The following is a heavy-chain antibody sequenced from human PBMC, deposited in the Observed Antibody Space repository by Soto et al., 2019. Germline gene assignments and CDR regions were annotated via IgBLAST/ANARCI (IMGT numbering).Heavy chain of an antibody. D-gene: IGHD1-26*01. J-gene: IGHJ2*01. CDR2: IYYSGST. CDR3: ARGWGGYFDL. V-gene: IGHV4-59*01. CDR1: GGSISSYY. Sequence: QVQLQESGPGLVKPSETLSLTCTVSGGSISSYYWSWIRQPPGKGLEWIGYIYYSGSTNYNPSLKIRVTISVDTSKNQFPLKLSSVTAADTAVYYCARGWGGYFDLWGRGTLVTVSS.